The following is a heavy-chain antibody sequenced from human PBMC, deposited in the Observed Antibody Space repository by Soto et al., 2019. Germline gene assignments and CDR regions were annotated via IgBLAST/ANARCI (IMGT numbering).Heavy chain of an antibody. CDR3: TSHSPEDIIRT. CDR1: GFTFSGSA. D-gene: IGHD2-15*01. CDR2: IRNKANSYAT. V-gene: IGHV3-73*01. J-gene: IGHJ5*02. Sequence: GGSLRLSCAASGFTFSGSAMHWVRQASGKGLEWVGRIRNKANSYATAYAASVKGRFTISRDDSKNTAYLQMNSLKTEDTAVYYRTSHSPEDIIRTWGQGTMVIVSS.